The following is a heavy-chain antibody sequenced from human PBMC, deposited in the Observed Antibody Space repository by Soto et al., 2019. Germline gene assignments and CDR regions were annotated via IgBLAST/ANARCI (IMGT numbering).Heavy chain of an antibody. CDR2: VSPYDDKT. Sequence: QAQLVQSGPEVKKPGASVKVSCKASGYRFASYGVSWVQQAPGQGLEWLGWVSPYDDKTKYAEVLQGRVSMTADRPTNTAYIELRSLTSDDTAIYYCARGGYYDSSGSRNYHYYGMNVWGQGTTVTVSS. J-gene: IGHJ6*02. D-gene: IGHD3-22*01. CDR3: ARGGYYDSSGSRNYHYYGMNV. V-gene: IGHV1-18*01. CDR1: GYRFASYG.